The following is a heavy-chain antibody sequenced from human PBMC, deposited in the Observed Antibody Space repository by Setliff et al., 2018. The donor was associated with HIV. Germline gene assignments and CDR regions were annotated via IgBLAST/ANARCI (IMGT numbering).Heavy chain of an antibody. D-gene: IGHD6-19*01. V-gene: IGHV4-4*07. CDR2: IYTSGIT. J-gene: IGHJ4*02. CDR3: AREPSPSQWQPLYFDV. CDR1: GVSTNAYF. Sequence: TSETLSLTCNVSGVSTNAYFLSWVRHPAGKGLEWIGHIYTSGITNHNPSLKSRVTMSLDTSKEQFSLRLRSVTAADTAIYYCAREPSPSQWQPLYFDVWGRGILVTVSS.